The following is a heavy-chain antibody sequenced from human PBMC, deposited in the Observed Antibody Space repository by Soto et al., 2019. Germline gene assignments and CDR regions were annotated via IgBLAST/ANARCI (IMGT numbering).Heavy chain of an antibody. CDR3: ARVGGSGTAVAGIQYSGMDV. CDR2: IYIDGST. CDR1: GFAVSGNS. D-gene: IGHD6-19*01. J-gene: IGHJ6*02. V-gene: IGHV3-53*01. Sequence: EVQLVDSGGGLIQPGGSLRLSCGASGFAVSGNSLSWVRQAPGKGLEWVSYIYIDGSTYYADSVRGRFTLTRDNSKNILYLQMNNLRGEDTAVYYCARVGGSGTAVAGIQYSGMDVWGQGTTVTVSS.